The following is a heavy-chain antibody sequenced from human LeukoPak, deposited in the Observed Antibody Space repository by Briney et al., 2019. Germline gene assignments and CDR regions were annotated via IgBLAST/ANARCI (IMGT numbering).Heavy chain of an antibody. D-gene: IGHD2-15*01. CDR3: ARDLGVASRTGY. J-gene: IGHJ4*02. V-gene: IGHV4-39*07. CDR2: IYYSGST. CDR1: GGSISSSSYY. Sequence: PSETLSLTCTVSGGSISSSSYYWGWIRQPPGKGLEWIGSIYYSGSTYYNPSLKSRVTISVDTPKNQFSLKLSSVTAADTAVYYCARDLGVASRTGYWGQGTLVTVSS.